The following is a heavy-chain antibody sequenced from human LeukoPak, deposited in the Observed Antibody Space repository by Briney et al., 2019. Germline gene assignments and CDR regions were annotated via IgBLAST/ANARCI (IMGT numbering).Heavy chain of an antibody. CDR3: ARGHYYDSSGYSWGRRRVFDI. D-gene: IGHD3-22*01. V-gene: IGHV4-59*01. J-gene: IGHJ3*02. CDR1: GGSISSYY. CDR2: IYYSGST. Sequence: PSETLPLTCTVSGGSISSYYWSWIRQPPGKGLEWIGYIYYSGSTNYNPSLKSRVTISVDTSKNQFSLKLSSVTAADTAVYYCARGHYYDSSGYSWGRRRVFDIWGQGTMVTVSS.